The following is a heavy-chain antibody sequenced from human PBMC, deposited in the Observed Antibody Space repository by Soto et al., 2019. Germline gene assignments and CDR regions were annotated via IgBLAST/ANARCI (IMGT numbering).Heavy chain of an antibody. CDR3: VRGGSNYAS. V-gene: IGHV3-7*01. CDR1: GFTFSDSW. CDR2: IKPDESEK. D-gene: IGHD4-4*01. J-gene: IGHJ5*02. Sequence: EVQLVESGGGLVQPGGSLRLSCTASGFTFSDSWMTWVRQAPGRGLEWVARIKPDESEKKYADSVKGRFSIARDNAKNSMYLQMDSLIGEDTAVYYCVRGGSNYASWGKGTLVTVSS.